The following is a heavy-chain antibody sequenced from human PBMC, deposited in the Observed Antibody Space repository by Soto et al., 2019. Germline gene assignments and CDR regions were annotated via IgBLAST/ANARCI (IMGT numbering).Heavy chain of an antibody. D-gene: IGHD1-1*01. Sequence: QVQLVQAGAEVKKPGSSVKVSCKASGGTFGSYVISWVRQAPGQGLEWMGGSIPMYGTTNYAQKFQGSVTITADDSTSTAYMELSSLRSEDTAVYYCARIGTRDWTDNSWGQGTLVTVSS. J-gene: IGHJ4*02. CDR3: ARIGTRDWTDNS. CDR2: SIPMYGTT. CDR1: GGTFGSYV. V-gene: IGHV1-69*12.